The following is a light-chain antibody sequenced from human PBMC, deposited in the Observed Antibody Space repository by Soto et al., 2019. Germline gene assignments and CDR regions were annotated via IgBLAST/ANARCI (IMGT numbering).Light chain of an antibody. V-gene: IGKV3-20*01. Sequence: EIVLTQSPGTLSLSPGERATLSCRASQYVTSTYLAWYQHKPGQAPRLLIYGASNRATGIPDRFSGSGSGTDFTLTISRLEPEDFALNYCQQYGSSPPWTFGQGTKVDIK. J-gene: IGKJ1*01. CDR2: GAS. CDR1: QYVTSTY. CDR3: QQYGSSPPWT.